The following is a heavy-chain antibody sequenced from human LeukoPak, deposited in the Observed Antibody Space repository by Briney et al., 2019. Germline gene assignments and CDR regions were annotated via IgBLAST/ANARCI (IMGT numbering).Heavy chain of an antibody. CDR2: INPSGGGT. Sequence: ASVKVSCKASGYTFTSYYIHWVRQAPGQGLEWMGIINPSGGGTTYAQKFQGRVTMTSDTSTTTVHMELSSLRSEDTAVYHCARNGVGSGSYEPASYYYYMDVWGKGTTVTVSS. CDR1: GYTFTSYY. J-gene: IGHJ6*03. V-gene: IGHV1-46*01. D-gene: IGHD3-10*01. CDR3: ARNGVGSGSYEPASYYYYMDV.